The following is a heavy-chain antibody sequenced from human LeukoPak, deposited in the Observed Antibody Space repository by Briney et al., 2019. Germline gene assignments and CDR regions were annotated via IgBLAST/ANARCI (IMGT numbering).Heavy chain of an antibody. J-gene: IGHJ4*02. D-gene: IGHD3-10*01. CDR1: GCTFTNAW. V-gene: IGHV3-15*01. Sequence: GGSLRLSCAASGCTFTNAWMTWVRQAPGKGLDWVGRSKSKGDGETTDYAARVKGRFIMSRDASKVTLSLQMNILQDEDTAVYYCATDLGLTMIRGVIVHWGQGALVTVSS. CDR2: SKSKGDGETT. CDR3: ATDLGLTMIRGVIVH.